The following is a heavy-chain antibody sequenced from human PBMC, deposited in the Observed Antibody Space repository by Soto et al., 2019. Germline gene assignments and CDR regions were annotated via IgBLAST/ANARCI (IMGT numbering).Heavy chain of an antibody. D-gene: IGHD2-2*02. V-gene: IGHV3-33*01. Sequence: GGSLRLSCAASGFTFSSYGMHWVRQAPGKGLEWVAVIWYDGSNKYYADSVKGRFTISRDNSKNTLYLQMNSLRAEDTAVYYCARGRVGYCSSTSCSTFDYWGQGTLVTVSS. J-gene: IGHJ4*02. CDR2: IWYDGSNK. CDR1: GFTFSSYG. CDR3: ARGRVGYCSSTSCSTFDY.